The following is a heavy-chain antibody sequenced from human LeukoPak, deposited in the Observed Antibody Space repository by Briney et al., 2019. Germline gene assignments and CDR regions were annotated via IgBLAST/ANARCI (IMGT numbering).Heavy chain of an antibody. CDR3: ARVSVKWKGIVVVPAASESFDY. Sequence: GASVKVSCKASGYTFTSYYMHWVRQAPGQGLEWMGWINPNSGGTNYAQKFQGRVTMTRDTSISTAYMELSRLRSDDTAVYYCARVSVKWKGIVVVPAASESFDYWGQGTLVTVSS. CDR1: GYTFTSYY. V-gene: IGHV1-2*02. J-gene: IGHJ4*02. D-gene: IGHD2-2*01. CDR2: INPNSGGT.